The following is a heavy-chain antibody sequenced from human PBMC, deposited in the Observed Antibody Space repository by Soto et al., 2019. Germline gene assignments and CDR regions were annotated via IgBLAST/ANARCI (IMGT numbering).Heavy chain of an antibody. CDR2: INGAGSST. J-gene: IGHJ3*01. V-gene: IGHV3-74*01. CDR1: GFTFNTYW. Sequence: EVQLVESGGGLIQPGGSLRLSCAASGFTFNTYWMHWVRQAPGKGLVWVSRINGAGSSTSYAESVKGRFTISRDSANTILYRQMNRLSAEYTGVYYCARDFWITTFGNDAFDVWGQGAMVTVSS. D-gene: IGHD3-22*01. CDR3: ARDFWITTFGNDAFDV.